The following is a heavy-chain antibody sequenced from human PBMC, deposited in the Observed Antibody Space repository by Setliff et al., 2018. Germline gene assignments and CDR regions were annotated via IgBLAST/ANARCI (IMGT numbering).Heavy chain of an antibody. D-gene: IGHD3-22*01. V-gene: IGHV1-46*01. Sequence: GASVKVSCKASGYTFTSHYMHWVRQAPGLGLEWMGTINPSSGRTSYAQKFQGRVTMTRDTSTSTVYMDMSSLRSEDTAVYYCARDVFPYHYEGAFDIWGQGTMVTVS. J-gene: IGHJ3*02. CDR2: INPSSGRT. CDR1: GYTFTSHY. CDR3: ARDVFPYHYEGAFDI.